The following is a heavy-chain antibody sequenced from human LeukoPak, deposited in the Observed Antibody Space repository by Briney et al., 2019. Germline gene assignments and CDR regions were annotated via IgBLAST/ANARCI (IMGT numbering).Heavy chain of an antibody. V-gene: IGHV3-30-3*01. CDR3: ARDLTTVVTHSLGY. CDR1: GFTFSSYA. D-gene: IGHD4-23*01. J-gene: IGHJ4*02. CDR2: ISYDGSNK. Sequence: GGSLRLSCAASGFTFSSYAMHWVRQAPGKGLEWAAVISYDGSNKYYADSVKGRFTISRDNSKNTLYLQMNSLRAEDTAVYYCARDLTTVVTHSLGYWGQGTLVTVSS.